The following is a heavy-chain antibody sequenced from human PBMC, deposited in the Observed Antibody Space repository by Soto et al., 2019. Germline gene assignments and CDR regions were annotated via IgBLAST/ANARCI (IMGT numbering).Heavy chain of an antibody. D-gene: IGHD2-21*01. V-gene: IGHV3-21*01. CDR3: VRSGTARLLRHSWFDT. J-gene: IGHJ5*02. CDR2: ITTSSAYI. CDR1: GFTFNTYD. Sequence: EVQLVESGGGLVKPGGSLRLSCAASGFTFNTYDMNWVHQAPGKGLEWVSSITTSSAYIYYADSLKGRITISRDNAKNSLFLQMTSLRAEDTAVYYCVRSGTARLLRHSWFDTWGQGTLVTVSS.